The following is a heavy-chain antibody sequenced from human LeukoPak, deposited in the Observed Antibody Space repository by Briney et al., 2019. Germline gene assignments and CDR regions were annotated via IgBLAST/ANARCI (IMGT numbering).Heavy chain of an antibody. V-gene: IGHV1-18*01. J-gene: IGHJ5*02. D-gene: IGHD1-7*01. CDR2: ISAYNGNT. CDR3: ARVRTGTHWFYP. Sequence: ASVKVSCIASSYTFTSYGISWVRQAPGQGLEWMGWISAYNGNTNYAQKLQGRVTMTTDTSTSTAYMELRSLRSDDTAVYYCARVRTGTHWFYPWGQGTLVTVSS. CDR1: SYTFTSYG.